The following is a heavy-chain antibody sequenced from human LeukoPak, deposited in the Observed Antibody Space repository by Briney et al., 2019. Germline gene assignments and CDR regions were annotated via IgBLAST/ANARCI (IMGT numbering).Heavy chain of an antibody. CDR2: ISYTGNTK. V-gene: IGHV3-30*18. CDR1: GFTFSNYG. CDR3: AKGHYDFWSGYPAGIDS. J-gene: IGHJ4*02. Sequence: GGSLRLSCAASGFTFSNYGMQWVRQAPGKGLDWVAVISYTGNTKYYVDSVKGRFTISRDNSKNTLYLQMNSLRAEDTAVYYCAKGHYDFWSGYPAGIDSWGQGILVTVSS. D-gene: IGHD3-3*01.